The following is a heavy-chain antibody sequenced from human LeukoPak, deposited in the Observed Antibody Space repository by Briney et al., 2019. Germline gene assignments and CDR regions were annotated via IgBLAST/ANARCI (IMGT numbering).Heavy chain of an antibody. CDR3: ARAGGYYGSGSFLHY. CDR1: RDDINSVYY. CDR2: IYHSGST. V-gene: IGHV4-38-2*02. D-gene: IGHD3-10*01. Sequence: SETLSLTRTVSRDDINSVYYWGWTRHPPGKGLDWIGSIYHSGSTYSNPPLKSRATISMGTSRNKFSLHLNSVPAADTAVYYCARAGGYYGSGSFLHYWGQGLLVTVSS. J-gene: IGHJ4*02.